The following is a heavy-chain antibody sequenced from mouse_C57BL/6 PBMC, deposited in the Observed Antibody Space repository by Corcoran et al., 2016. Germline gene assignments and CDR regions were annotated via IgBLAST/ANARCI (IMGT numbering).Heavy chain of an antibody. J-gene: IGHJ3*01. CDR3: AREGFPFAY. V-gene: IGHV3-6*01. Sequence: DVQLQESGPGLVKPSQSLSLTCSVTGYSITSGYYWNWIRQFPGNKLEWMGYISYDGSNNYNPSLKNRISITRDTSKNQFFLKLNSVTTEDTATYYCAREGFPFAYWGQGTLVTVSA. CDR1: GYSITSGYY. CDR2: ISYDGSN.